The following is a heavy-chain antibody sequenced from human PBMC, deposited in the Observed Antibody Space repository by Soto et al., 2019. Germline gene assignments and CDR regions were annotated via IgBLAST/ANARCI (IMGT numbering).Heavy chain of an antibody. CDR2: VKSKADGGAG. J-gene: IGHJ4*01. Sequence: EVQLVESGGGLVKPGGSLRLSCAASGFPFNNAWINWVRQVPGKGLDWVGRVKSKADGGAGDYAAPVKGSFVVSRDDSKDIVYLQLNSRKIEDPDFYYCTKDSRTTLPEIRFDYWGHGTQVTVSS. V-gene: IGHV3-15*07. CDR1: GFPFNNAW. CDR3: TKDSRTTLPEIRFDY. D-gene: IGHD1-26*01.